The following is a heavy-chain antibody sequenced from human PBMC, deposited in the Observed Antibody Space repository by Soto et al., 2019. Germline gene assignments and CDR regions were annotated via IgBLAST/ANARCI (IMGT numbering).Heavy chain of an antibody. CDR2: FDPEDGET. J-gene: IGHJ5*02. CDR1: GYTLTELS. CDR3: ATGRITMVYARVDVRFDP. D-gene: IGHD2-8*01. V-gene: IGHV1-24*01. Sequence: GASVKVSCKVSGYTLTELSMHWVRQAPGKGLEWMGGFDPEDGETIYAQKFQGRVTMTEDTSTDTAYMELSSLRSEDTAVYYCATGRITMVYARVDVRFDPWGQGTLVTSPQ.